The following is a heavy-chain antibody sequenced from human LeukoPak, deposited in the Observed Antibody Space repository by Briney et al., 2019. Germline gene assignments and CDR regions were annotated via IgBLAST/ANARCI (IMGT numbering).Heavy chain of an antibody. CDR3: AKIPDYDILTGYFHTYFDY. Sequence: GGSLRLSCAASGFTFSSYAMSSVPQAPGKGREWVSAISGSGGSTYYADSVKGRFTISRDNSKNTLYLQMNSLRAEDTAVYYCAKIPDYDILTGYFHTYFDYWGQGTLVTVSS. V-gene: IGHV3-23*01. CDR1: GFTFSSYA. J-gene: IGHJ4*02. D-gene: IGHD3-9*01. CDR2: ISGSGGST.